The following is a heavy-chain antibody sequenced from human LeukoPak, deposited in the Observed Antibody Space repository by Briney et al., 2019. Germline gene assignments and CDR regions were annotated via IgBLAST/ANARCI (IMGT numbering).Heavy chain of an antibody. J-gene: IGHJ6*02. CDR1: GFTFNHYA. CDR3: ARGGGLDV. CDR2: INHNGNVN. D-gene: IGHD3-16*01. Sequence: GGSLRLSCAASGFTFNHYAMNWARQAPGKGLEWVASINHNGNVNYYVDSVKGRFTISRDNAKNSLYLQMSNLRAEDTAVYFCARGGGLDVWGQGATVTVSS. V-gene: IGHV3-7*03.